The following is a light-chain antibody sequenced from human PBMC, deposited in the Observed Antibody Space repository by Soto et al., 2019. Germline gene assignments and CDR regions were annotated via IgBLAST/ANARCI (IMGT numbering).Light chain of an antibody. CDR3: QSYDSSLSAPVV. V-gene: IGLV1-40*01. CDR1: SSNIGAGYD. Sequence: QSVLTQPPSVSGAPGQRVTISCTGSSSNIGAGYDVHWYQQLPGTAPKLLIYGNSNRPSGVPDRFSGSKSGTSASLAITGLQAEDEADYYCQSYDSSLSAPVVFGGGTSSPS. CDR2: GNS. J-gene: IGLJ2*01.